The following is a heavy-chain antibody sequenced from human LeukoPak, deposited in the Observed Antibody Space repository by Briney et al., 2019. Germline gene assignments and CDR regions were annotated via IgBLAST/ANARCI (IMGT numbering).Heavy chain of an antibody. J-gene: IGHJ4*02. CDR1: GYSFTTYW. CDR2: IYPGDSDT. D-gene: IGHD6-13*01. V-gene: IGHV5-51*01. Sequence: GESLKISCKGSGYSFTTYWIGWVRQMPGKGLECMGIIYPGDSDTRYSPSFQGRVTISADKSISTAYLQWSSLEASDTAMYYCARQGYSSNWDNFDYWGQGTLVTISS. CDR3: ARQGYSSNWDNFDY.